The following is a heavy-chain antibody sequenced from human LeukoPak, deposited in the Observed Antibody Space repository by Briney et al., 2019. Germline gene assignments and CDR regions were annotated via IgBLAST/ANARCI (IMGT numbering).Heavy chain of an antibody. V-gene: IGHV3-23*01. CDR3: AKGLSDPNLVLDS. J-gene: IGHJ4*02. CDR2: FTASGGRT. CDR1: GYTFNNYA. Sequence: GGPLTLSCAASGYTFNNYAMPWLRHAPGKGLECLSSFTASGGRTYYADSVKGRFTISRDNSKNTLYLQLNSLSSADTALYFCAKGLSDPNLVLDSWGQGTLVTVSS. D-gene: IGHD2-8*02.